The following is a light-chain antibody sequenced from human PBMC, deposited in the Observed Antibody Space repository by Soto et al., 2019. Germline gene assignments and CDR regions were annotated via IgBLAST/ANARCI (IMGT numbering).Light chain of an antibody. CDR1: SSDVGRYDY. Sequence: QSALTQPASVSGSPGQSITISCTGTSSDVGRYDYVSWYQQHPGKAPKLMIYEVSNRPSGVSNRFSGSKSGNTASLTISGLQAEDETDYYCSSFTSTSTLVFGTGTKATVL. J-gene: IGLJ1*01. V-gene: IGLV2-14*01. CDR3: SSFTSTSTLV. CDR2: EVS.